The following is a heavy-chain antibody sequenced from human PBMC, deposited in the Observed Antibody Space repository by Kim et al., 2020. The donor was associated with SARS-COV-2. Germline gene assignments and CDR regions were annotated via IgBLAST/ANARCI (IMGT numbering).Heavy chain of an antibody. J-gene: IGHJ6*02. Sequence: SETLSLTCTVSGGSISSGGYYWSWIRQHPGKGLEWIGYIYYSGSTYYNPSLKSRVTISVDTSKNQFSLKLSSVTAADTAVYYCARDERFGRGYYYYYYGMDVWGQGTTVTVSS. D-gene: IGHD3-3*01. CDR2: IYYSGST. CDR3: ARDERFGRGYYYYYYGMDV. CDR1: GGSISSGGYY. V-gene: IGHV4-31*03.